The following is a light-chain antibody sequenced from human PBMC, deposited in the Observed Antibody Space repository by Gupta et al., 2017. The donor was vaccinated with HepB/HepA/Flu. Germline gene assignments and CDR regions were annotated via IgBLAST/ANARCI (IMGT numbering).Light chain of an antibody. V-gene: IGKV1-12*01. Sequence: DIQMTQSPSSVSASIGDRVTIACRASHDISGSLAWYKQIPGEVPKLLIYGTSRLQNGVPSRFSGRGSGTEFTLTISGLQPEDFATYDCQQSKSFPWTFGQGTKVDI. CDR3: QQSKSFPWT. J-gene: IGKJ1*01. CDR1: HDISGS. CDR2: GTS.